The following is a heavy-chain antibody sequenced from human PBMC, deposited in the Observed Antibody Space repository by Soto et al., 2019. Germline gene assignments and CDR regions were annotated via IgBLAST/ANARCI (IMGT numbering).Heavy chain of an antibody. Sequence: QVQLVQSGAEVKEPGASVKVSCKASGYILTSNYLHWVRQAPGQGLEWMGIINPSGDATTYAKKYQGRVTMTKDTSTNTAYMELSGLTSDDTAVYYCARGLNSDGYYSPWGQGTLVTVSS. V-gene: IGHV1-46*01. D-gene: IGHD3-22*01. J-gene: IGHJ4*02. CDR1: GYILTSNY. CDR2: INPSGDAT. CDR3: ARGLNSDGYYSP.